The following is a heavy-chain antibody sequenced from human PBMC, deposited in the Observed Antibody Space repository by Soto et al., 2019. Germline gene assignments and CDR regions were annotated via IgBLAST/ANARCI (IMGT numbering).Heavy chain of an antibody. Sequence: QITLKESGPTLVKPTQTLTLTCSFSGFSLSSSGVAVGWIRQPPGKALEWLALIYWDDDERYSPSLQRRLTISKDTSKNQVVLRMTNMDPSDTGTYYCAHRRGAAAVAYWGLGTLVTVSS. CDR2: IYWDDDE. CDR1: GFSLSSSGVA. J-gene: IGHJ4*02. V-gene: IGHV2-5*02. CDR3: AHRRGAAAVAY. D-gene: IGHD6-13*01.